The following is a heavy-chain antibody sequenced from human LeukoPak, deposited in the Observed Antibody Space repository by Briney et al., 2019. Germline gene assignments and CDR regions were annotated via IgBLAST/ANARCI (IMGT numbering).Heavy chain of an antibody. V-gene: IGHV4-30-2*01. CDR2: IYHSGST. CDR3: AAAARGVSYYYDSSGYYAEYFQH. J-gene: IGHJ1*01. D-gene: IGHD3-22*01. Sequence: SETLSLTCAVSGGSISSGDYSWSWIRQPPGEGLEWIGYIYHSGSTYYNPSLKSRVTISVDRSKNQFSLKLSSVTAADTAVYYCAAAARGVSYYYDSSGYYAEYFQHWGQGTLVTVSS. CDR1: GGSISSGDYS.